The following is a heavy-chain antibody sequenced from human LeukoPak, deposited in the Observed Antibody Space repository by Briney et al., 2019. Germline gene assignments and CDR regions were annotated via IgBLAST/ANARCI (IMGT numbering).Heavy chain of an antibody. Sequence: QPGGSLRLSCAASGFTFSSYWMSWVRQAPGKGLEWVANIKQDGSEKYYVDSVKGRFTISRDNAKNSLYLQMNSLRAEDTAVYYCARETYCSGGSCYPAWGQGTLVTVSS. V-gene: IGHV3-7*01. D-gene: IGHD2-15*01. J-gene: IGHJ5*02. CDR2: IKQDGSEK. CDR1: GFTFSSYW. CDR3: ARETYCSGGSCYPA.